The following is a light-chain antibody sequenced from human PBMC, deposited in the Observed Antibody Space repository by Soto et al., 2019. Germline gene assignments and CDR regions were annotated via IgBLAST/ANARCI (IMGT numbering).Light chain of an antibody. J-gene: IGKJ1*01. CDR1: QSVLYSSNNKNY. V-gene: IGKV4-1*01. Sequence: DIVMTQSPDSLAVSLGGWATINCKSSQSVLYSSNNKNYLAWYQQKPGQPPKLLIYGASTRESGVPDRFSGSGSVTDFTLTISRLQAEDVAVYYCQQYYGTPRTFGQGTKVEIK. CDR3: QQYYGTPRT. CDR2: GAS.